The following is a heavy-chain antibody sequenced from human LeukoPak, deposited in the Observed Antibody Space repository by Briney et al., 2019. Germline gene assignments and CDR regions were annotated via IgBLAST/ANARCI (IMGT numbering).Heavy chain of an antibody. CDR1: GGTFSSYA. CDR3: ARDLDCTNGVCYTDY. Sequence: ASVKVSCKASGGTFSSYAISWVRQAPGQGLEWMGRIIPILGIANYAQKFQGRVTITADKSTSTAYMELSSLRSEDTAVYYCARDLDCTNGVCYTDYWGQGTVVTVSS. V-gene: IGHV1-69*04. D-gene: IGHD2-8*01. J-gene: IGHJ4*02. CDR2: IIPILGIA.